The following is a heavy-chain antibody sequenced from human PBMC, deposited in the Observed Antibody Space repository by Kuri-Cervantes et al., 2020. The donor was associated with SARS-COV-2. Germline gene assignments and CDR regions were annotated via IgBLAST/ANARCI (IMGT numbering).Heavy chain of an antibody. V-gene: IGHV4-39*01. CDR3: ARLEKRLLWFGDLSGVFNY. Sequence: SETLSLTCTVSGGSISSSSYYWGWIRQPPGKGLEWIGSIYYSGSTYYNPSLKSRVTISVDTSKNQFSLKLSSVTAADTAVYYRARLEKRLLWFGDLSGVFNYWGQGALVTVS. J-gene: IGHJ4*02. CDR1: GGSISSSSYY. CDR2: IYYSGST. D-gene: IGHD3-10*01.